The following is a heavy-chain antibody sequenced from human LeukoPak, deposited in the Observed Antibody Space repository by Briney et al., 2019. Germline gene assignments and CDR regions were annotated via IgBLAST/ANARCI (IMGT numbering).Heavy chain of an antibody. D-gene: IGHD1-26*01. CDR2: IKQDGSEK. CDR3: ARWDLISGSHFTDY. Sequence: GGSLRLSCAASGFTFSSYAMSWVRQAPGKGLEWVANIKQDGSEKYYVDSVKGRFTISRDNAKNSLYLQMNSLRAEDTAVYYCARWDLISGSHFTDYWGQGTLVTVSS. CDR1: GFTFSSYA. V-gene: IGHV3-7*01. J-gene: IGHJ4*02.